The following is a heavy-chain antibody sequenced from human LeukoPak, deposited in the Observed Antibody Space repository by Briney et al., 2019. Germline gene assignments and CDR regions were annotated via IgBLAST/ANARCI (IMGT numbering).Heavy chain of an antibody. V-gene: IGHV1-2*02. CDR2: IGPRNSAA. J-gene: IGHJ4*02. CDR3: ASVGSDQLSKDFDY. CDR1: GFTFTGHY. D-gene: IGHD2-2*01. Sequence: GASVKVSCKSSGFTFTGHYIHWVRQAPGQGLEWMGYIGPRNSAASYAEKFQGRVTMTRDTSLSTAYMELSRLTSDDTAVYYCASVGSDQLSKDFDYWGQGTLVTVSS.